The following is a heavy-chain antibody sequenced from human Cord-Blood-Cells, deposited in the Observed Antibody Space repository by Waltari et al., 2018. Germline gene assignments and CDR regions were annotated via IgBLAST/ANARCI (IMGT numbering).Heavy chain of an antibody. J-gene: IGHJ3*02. V-gene: IGHV3-9*01. Sequence: EVQLVESGGGLVQPGRSLRLSCAASGFTFDDYAMHWVRQAPGKGLEWVSGISWNSGSIGYADSVKGRFTISRDNAKNSLYLQMNSLRAEDTALYYCAKDMWGTAMDAFDIWGQGTMVTVSS. CDR2: ISWNSGSI. CDR1: GFTFDDYA. D-gene: IGHD5-18*01. CDR3: AKDMWGTAMDAFDI.